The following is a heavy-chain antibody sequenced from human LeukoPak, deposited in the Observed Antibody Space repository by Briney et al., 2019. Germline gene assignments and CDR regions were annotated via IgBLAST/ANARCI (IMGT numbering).Heavy chain of an antibody. CDR2: IKQDGREK. V-gene: IGHV3-7*01. CDR1: GFTFSSYW. J-gene: IGHJ4*02. D-gene: IGHD2-15*01. CDR3: ARDPRRILEGGLDH. Sequence: GGSLRLSCAASGFTFSSYWMTWVRQAPGKGLEWVANIKQDGREKYYVDSVKGRFTISRDNAKNSLYLQMSSLRAEDTAVYYCARDPRRILEGGLDHWGQGTLVAVSS.